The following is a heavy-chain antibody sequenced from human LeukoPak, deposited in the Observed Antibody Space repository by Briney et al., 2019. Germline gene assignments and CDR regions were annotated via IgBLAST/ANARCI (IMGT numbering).Heavy chain of an antibody. D-gene: IGHD2/OR15-2a*01. CDR3: VSFYGAY. Sequence: GGSLRLSCAASGNYWMHWVRQAPGKGLVWVSHINSDGSWTSYADSVKGRFTISKDNAKNTVYLQMNNLRAEDTAVYYCVSFYGAYWGRGTLVTVSS. CDR2: INSDGSWT. J-gene: IGHJ4*02. V-gene: IGHV3-74*01. CDR1: GNYW.